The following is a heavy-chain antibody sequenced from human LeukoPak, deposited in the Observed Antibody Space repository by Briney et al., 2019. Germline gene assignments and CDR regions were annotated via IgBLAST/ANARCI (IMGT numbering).Heavy chain of an antibody. CDR2: IYHSGST. CDR1: GYSISSGYY. V-gene: IGHV4-38-2*02. J-gene: IGHJ3*02. CDR3: ASENDAFDI. Sequence: SETLSLTCTVSGYSISSGYYWGWIRQPPGKGLEWIGSIYHSGSTYYNPSLKSPVTISVDTSKNQFSLKLSSVTAADTAVYYCASENDAFDIWGQGTMVTVSS.